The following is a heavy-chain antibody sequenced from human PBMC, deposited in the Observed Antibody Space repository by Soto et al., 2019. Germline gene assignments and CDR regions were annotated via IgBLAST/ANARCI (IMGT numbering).Heavy chain of an antibody. D-gene: IGHD5-18*01. Sequence: GGSLRLSCAASGFTFGDYAMHWVRQVPGRGLEWVSGVSWTNISFGYADSVKGRSTISRDNAKNSLYLQMNSLRREDTAFYYCAKDRNTAMVTGDFDYWGHGTLVTVSS. J-gene: IGHJ4*01. CDR1: GFTFGDYA. V-gene: IGHV3-9*01. CDR2: VSWTNISF. CDR3: AKDRNTAMVTGDFDY.